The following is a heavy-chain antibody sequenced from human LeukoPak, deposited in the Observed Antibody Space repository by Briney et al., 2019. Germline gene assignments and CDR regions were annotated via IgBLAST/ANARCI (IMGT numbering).Heavy chain of an antibody. J-gene: IGHJ4*02. CDR2: IYYSGST. D-gene: IGHD3-22*01. V-gene: IGHV4-59*01. Sequence: SETLSLTCTVSGGSISSYYWSWIRQPPGKGQEWIGYIYYSGSTNYNPSLKSRVTISVDTSKNQFSLKLSSVTAADTAVYYCARDSNYYDSSGYRYYFDYWGQGTLVTVSS. CDR1: GGSISSYY. CDR3: ARDSNYYDSSGYRYYFDY.